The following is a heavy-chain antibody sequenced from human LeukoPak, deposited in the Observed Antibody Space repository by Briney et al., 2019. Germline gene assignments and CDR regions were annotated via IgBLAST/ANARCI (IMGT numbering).Heavy chain of an antibody. Sequence: ASVKVSCKASGYTFTGYYMHWVRQAPGQGLEWMGIINPSGGSTSYAQKFQGRVTMTRDMSTSTVYMELSSLRSEDTAVYYCARGGITIFGVGETNWFDPWGQGTLVTVSS. J-gene: IGHJ5*02. CDR2: INPSGGST. CDR3: ARGGITIFGVGETNWFDP. CDR1: GYTFTGYY. D-gene: IGHD3-3*01. V-gene: IGHV1-46*01.